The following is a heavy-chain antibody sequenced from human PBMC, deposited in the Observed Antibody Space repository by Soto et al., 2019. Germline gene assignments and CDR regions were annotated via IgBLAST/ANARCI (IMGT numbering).Heavy chain of an antibody. D-gene: IGHD3-10*01. J-gene: IGHJ3*02. CDR1: CGSISSDVRY. V-gene: IGHV4-39*01. CDR2: IYYSGNT. CDR3: ARHTDCGSGSSCLGSDNMDTDAFDI. Sequence: PSETQSVTCTVACGSISSDVRYCGWFSEPPGRGREWIVTIYYSGNTYYNPSLRSRVTISMDTSTNQFSLRLTSVTAADTAVYYCARHTDCGSGSSCLGSDNMDTDAFDIWGQGTMVTVSS.